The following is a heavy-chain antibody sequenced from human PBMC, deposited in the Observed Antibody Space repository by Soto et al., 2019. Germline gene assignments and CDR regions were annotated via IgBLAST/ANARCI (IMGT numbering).Heavy chain of an antibody. V-gene: IGHV2-26*01. J-gene: IGHJ4*02. CDR1: GFSLSNPRRG. CDR2: IFSNDEK. D-gene: IGHD3-22*01. CDR3: ARIQRISMIVVSKPYFDY. Sequence: SGPTLVNPTETLTLTCTVSGFSLSNPRRGVSWIRQPPGKALEWLAHIFSNDEKSYSTSLKSRLTISRDTSKSQVVLTMTNMDPVDTATYYCARIQRISMIVVSKPYFDYWGQGALVTVSS.